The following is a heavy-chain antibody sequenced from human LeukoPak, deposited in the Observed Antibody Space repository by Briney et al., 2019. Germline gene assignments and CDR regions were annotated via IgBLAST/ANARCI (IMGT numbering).Heavy chain of an antibody. Sequence: ASVKVSCKASGYTFTGYYMHWVRQAPGQGLEWMGWINPNSGGTNYAQKFQGWVTMTRDTSISTAYMELSRLRSDDTAVYYCARDLGYCSSTSCYGWFDPWGQGTLVTVS. CDR3: ARDLGYCSSTSCYGWFDP. CDR1: GYTFTGYY. D-gene: IGHD2-2*01. CDR2: INPNSGGT. V-gene: IGHV1-2*04. J-gene: IGHJ5*02.